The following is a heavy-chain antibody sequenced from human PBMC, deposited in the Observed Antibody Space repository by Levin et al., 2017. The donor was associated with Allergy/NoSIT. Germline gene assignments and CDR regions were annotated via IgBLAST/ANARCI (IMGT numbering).Heavy chain of an antibody. Sequence: ASVKVSCKASGFTFSSYGFNWVRQAPGQGLEWMGWISAYNGETLYGQKFQGRVTMTTDTSTNTAFMELRTLTSDDTAMYYCARIMEMHMARPSDYWGQGTLVTVSS. CDR2: ISAYNGET. V-gene: IGHV1-18*01. J-gene: IGHJ4*02. D-gene: IGHD1-1*01. CDR1: GFTFSSYG. CDR3: ARIMEMHMARPSDY.